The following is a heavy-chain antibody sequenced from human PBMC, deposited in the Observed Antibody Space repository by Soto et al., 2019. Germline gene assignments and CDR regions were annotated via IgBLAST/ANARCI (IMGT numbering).Heavy chain of an antibody. CDR1: GCAFSTYG. Sequence: ASVKVSCKASGCAFSTYGISWVRQAPGQGLEWMGWISAYNGNTNYAQKLQGRVTMTTDTSTSTAYMELRSLRSDDTAVYYCARDLVAVAGTAPDAFDIWGQGTMVTVSS. CDR2: ISAYNGNT. V-gene: IGHV1-18*01. D-gene: IGHD6-19*01. CDR3: ARDLVAVAGTAPDAFDI. J-gene: IGHJ3*02.